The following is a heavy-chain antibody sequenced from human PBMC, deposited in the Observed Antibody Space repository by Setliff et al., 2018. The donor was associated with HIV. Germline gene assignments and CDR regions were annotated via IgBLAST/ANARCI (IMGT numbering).Heavy chain of an antibody. D-gene: IGHD6-13*01. V-gene: IGHV1-18*01. CDR2: IHPYTGDT. CDR3: ARTYSSNWYIDY. J-gene: IGHJ4*02. Sequence: ASVKVSCKAFGYAFSSYGTNWLRQAPGQGLEWMGWIHPYTGDTDQGQKVQGRLTMTTDTSTNTAYMELTSLRSDDTAVYYCARTYSSNWYIDYWGQGTLVTVSS. CDR1: GYAFSSYG.